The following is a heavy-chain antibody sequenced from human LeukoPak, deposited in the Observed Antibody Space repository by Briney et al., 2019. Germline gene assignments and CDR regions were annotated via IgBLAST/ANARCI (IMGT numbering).Heavy chain of an antibody. CDR1: GYTFSSYW. CDR2: IYPGDSAT. CDR3: ARHPGLQSGAGGP. D-gene: IGHD5-24*01. V-gene: IGHV5-51*01. J-gene: IGHJ5*02. Sequence: GESLKISCKGSGYTFSSYWIGWVRQMPGKGLEWMGIIYPGDSATRYSPSFQGQVTISADKSISTAYLQWSSLKASDTAMYYCARHPGLQSGAGGPWGQGTLVTVSS.